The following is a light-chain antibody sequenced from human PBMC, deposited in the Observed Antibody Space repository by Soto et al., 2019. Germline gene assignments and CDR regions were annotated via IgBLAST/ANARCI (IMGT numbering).Light chain of an antibody. CDR3: QHRRT. CDR2: GAS. CDR1: QSVSSN. V-gene: IGKV3-15*01. Sequence: EIVMTQSPATLSVSPGERDTLSCRASQSVSSNLVWHQQKPGQAPRLLIYGASTRATGIPARFSGSGSGTEFTLTITSLQSEDFAVYYCQHRRTLGQGTKV. J-gene: IGKJ1*01.